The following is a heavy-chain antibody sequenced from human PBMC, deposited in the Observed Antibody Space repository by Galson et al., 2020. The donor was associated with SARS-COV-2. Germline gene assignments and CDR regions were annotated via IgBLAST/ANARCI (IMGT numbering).Heavy chain of an antibody. CDR3: ARVLGDDYNRNRFDI. V-gene: IGHV3-66*01. CDR2: IHSGGGST. D-gene: IGHD4-4*01. J-gene: IGHJ3*02. CDR1: GFTVTSNS. Sequence: GGSLRLSCAASGFTVTSNSMSWVRQVPGKGLEWVSVIHSGGGSTYYADSVQGRFSISRDSSKNTLNLQMNSLRADDTAVYYCARVLGDDYNRNRFDIWGQGTMVTGSS.